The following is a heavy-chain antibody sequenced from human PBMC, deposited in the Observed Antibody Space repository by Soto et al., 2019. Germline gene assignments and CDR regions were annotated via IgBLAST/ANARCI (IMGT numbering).Heavy chain of an antibody. CDR2: ITQDGNDK. V-gene: IGHV3-7*01. CDR1: GFTFSSYG. Sequence: GGSLRLSCAASGFTFSSYGMHWVRQAPGKGLEWVANITQDGNDKYYADSVMGRFTISRDNAKNTLFLQMNSLRVEDTAVYYCASTPVAARYFDYWGRGTLVTVSS. J-gene: IGHJ4*02. CDR3: ASTPVAARYFDY. D-gene: IGHD6-6*01.